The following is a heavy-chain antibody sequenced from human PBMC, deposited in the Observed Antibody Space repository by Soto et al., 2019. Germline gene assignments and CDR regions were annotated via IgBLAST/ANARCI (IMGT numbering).Heavy chain of an antibody. CDR1: GFTFSSYS. CDR3: ASDIVVVPAAMEGIDY. Sequence: EVQLVESGGGLVKPGGSLRLSCAASGFTFSSYSMNWVRQAPGKGLEWVSSISSSSSYIYYADSVKGRFTISRDNAKNSLYLQMSILRVKDTAVYYCASDIVVVPAAMEGIDYWGQGTLVTVSS. D-gene: IGHD2-2*01. V-gene: IGHV3-21*01. J-gene: IGHJ4*02. CDR2: ISSSSSYI.